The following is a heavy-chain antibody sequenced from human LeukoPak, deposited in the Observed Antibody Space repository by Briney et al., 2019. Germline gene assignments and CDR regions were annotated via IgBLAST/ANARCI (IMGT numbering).Heavy chain of an antibody. CDR2: IYYAGST. Sequence: SETLSLTCGVSGGSISSYYWAWIRQAPGKGLEWIGYIYYAGSTNYNPSLKSRVTMSVDMSRNQFSLRMTSVTAADTAVYYCARVVSRGYYYGSGRFDPWGQGTLVTVSS. D-gene: IGHD3-10*01. CDR1: GGSISSYY. J-gene: IGHJ5*02. CDR3: ARVVSRGYYYGSGRFDP. V-gene: IGHV4-59*01.